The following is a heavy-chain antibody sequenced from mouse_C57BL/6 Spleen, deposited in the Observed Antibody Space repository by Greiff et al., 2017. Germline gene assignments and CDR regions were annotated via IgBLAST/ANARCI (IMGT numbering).Heavy chain of an antibody. CDR1: GFTFSDYG. CDR2: ISNSSSTI. V-gene: IGHV5-17*01. J-gene: IGHJ2*01. CDR3: ASGNYFDY. D-gene: IGHD1-1*02. Sequence: EVNVVESGGGLVKPGGSLKLSCAASGFTFSDYGMHWVRQAPEKGLEWVAYISNSSSTIYYADTVKGRFTNSRDNAKNTLFLQMTSLRSEDTAMYCGASGNYFDYWGQGTTLRVST.